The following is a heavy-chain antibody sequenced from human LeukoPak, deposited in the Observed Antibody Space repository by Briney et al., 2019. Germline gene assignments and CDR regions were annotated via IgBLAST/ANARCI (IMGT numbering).Heavy chain of an antibody. Sequence: SGGSLRLSCAASGFTVSSNYMSWVRQAPGKGLEWVSVIYSGGSTYYADSVKGRFTISRDNSKNTLYLQMNSLRAEDTAVYYCARSNQGGSGSYCFDYWGQGTLVTVSS. D-gene: IGHD3-10*01. CDR2: IYSGGST. CDR1: GFTVSSNY. J-gene: IGHJ4*02. V-gene: IGHV3-66*01. CDR3: ARSNQGGSGSYCFDY.